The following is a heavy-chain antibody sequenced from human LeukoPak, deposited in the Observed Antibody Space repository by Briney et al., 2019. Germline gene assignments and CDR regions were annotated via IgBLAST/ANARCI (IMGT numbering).Heavy chain of an antibody. CDR3: ARESILIDY. J-gene: IGHJ4*02. Sequence: GGSLRLSCAVSGFTFSSYSMNWVRQAPGKGLEWVSYISSSSSTIYYADSVKGRFTISRDNAKNSLYLQMNSLRAEDTAVYYCARESILIDYWGQGTLVTVSS. CDR2: ISSSSSTI. CDR1: GFTFSSYS. D-gene: IGHD2-21*01. V-gene: IGHV3-48*01.